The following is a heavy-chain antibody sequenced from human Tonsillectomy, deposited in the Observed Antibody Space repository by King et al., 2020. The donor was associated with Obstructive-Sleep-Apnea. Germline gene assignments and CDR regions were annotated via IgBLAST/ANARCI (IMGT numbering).Heavy chain of an antibody. CDR1: GFSFSSSW. J-gene: IGHJ4*02. CDR2: MSSDGGAT. Sequence: VQLVESGGGLVQPAGSLRLSCAASGFSFSSSWMHWVRQAPGEGLHWISYMSSDGGATTYADSVRGRFTISRDNAKNTLFLQMSSLRAEDTAVYYCATAVMGGQGTLVTVSS. CDR3: ATAVM. V-gene: IGHV3-74*01. D-gene: IGHD2-8*01.